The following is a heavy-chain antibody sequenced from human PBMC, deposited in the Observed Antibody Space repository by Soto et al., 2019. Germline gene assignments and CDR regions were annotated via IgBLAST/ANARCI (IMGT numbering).Heavy chain of an antibody. D-gene: IGHD6-13*01. J-gene: IGHJ6*02. CDR2: IYYSGST. V-gene: IGHV4-59*01. CDR1: GGSISSYY. Sequence: ASETLSLTCTVSGGSISSYYWSWIRQPPGKGLEWIGYIYYSGSTNYNPSLKSRVTISVDTSKNQFSLKLSHVTPADTAVYYCAKHRPRNSSKNYYYYGMDVWGQGTTVTVSS. CDR3: AKHRPRNSSKNYYYYGMDV.